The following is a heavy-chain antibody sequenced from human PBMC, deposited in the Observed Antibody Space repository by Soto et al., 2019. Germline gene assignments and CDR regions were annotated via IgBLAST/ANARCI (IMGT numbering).Heavy chain of an antibody. Sequence: QVQLVESGGGLVKPGGSLRLSCAASGFTFSDYYMSWIRQAPGKGLEWVSYISSSGSTIYYADSVKGRFTISRDNAKNSLYLQMNGPRAEDTAVYYCARLYSPGYYYYYYYMDVWGKGTTVTVSS. CDR1: GFTFSDYY. D-gene: IGHD5-18*01. V-gene: IGHV3-11*01. J-gene: IGHJ6*03. CDR3: ARLYSPGYYYYYYYMDV. CDR2: ISSSGSTI.